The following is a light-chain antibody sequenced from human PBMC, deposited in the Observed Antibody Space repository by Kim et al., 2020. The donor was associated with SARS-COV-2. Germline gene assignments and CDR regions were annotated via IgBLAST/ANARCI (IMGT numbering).Light chain of an antibody. Sequence: ASVGDRVTITCRASQDIANSLAWYQQKPGKVPQVLIYAASTLQSGVPSRFSGSGSGTEFTLTIGSLQTEDVATYYCQKYNSAPWSFGPGTKVDIK. J-gene: IGKJ1*01. CDR1: QDIANS. V-gene: IGKV1-27*01. CDR2: AAS. CDR3: QKYNSAPWS.